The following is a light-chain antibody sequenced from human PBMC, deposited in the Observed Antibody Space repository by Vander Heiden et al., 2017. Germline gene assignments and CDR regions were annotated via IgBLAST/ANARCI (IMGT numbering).Light chain of an antibody. CDR1: QSISSW. Sequence: DIQMTQPPSTLPASVGDSVTITCRASQSISSWLAWYQQKPGKAPKLLIYDASSLESGVPSRFSGSGSGTEFTLTISSLQPDDFATYYCQQYNSYSWTFGQGTKVEIK. V-gene: IGKV1-5*01. J-gene: IGKJ1*01. CDR2: DAS. CDR3: QQYNSYSWT.